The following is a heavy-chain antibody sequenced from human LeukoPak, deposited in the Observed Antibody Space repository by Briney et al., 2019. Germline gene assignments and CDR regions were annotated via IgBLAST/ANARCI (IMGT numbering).Heavy chain of an antibody. Sequence: SETLSLTCTVSGGSISSSSYYWGWIRQPPGKGLEWIGSIYYSGSTYYNPSLKSRVTISVDTSKNQFSLKLSSVTAADTAVYYRARADTSYGSGSGFDYWGQGTLVTVSS. V-gene: IGHV4-39*07. CDR2: IYYSGST. J-gene: IGHJ4*02. CDR1: GGSISSSSYY. D-gene: IGHD3-10*01. CDR3: ARADTSYGSGSGFDY.